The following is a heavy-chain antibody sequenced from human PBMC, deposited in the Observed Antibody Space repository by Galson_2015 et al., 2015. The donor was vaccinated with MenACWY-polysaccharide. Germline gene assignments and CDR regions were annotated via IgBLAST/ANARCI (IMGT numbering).Heavy chain of an antibody. CDR3: ARDLGNCRGGGHFYFFSGIAV. CDR2: TSPTGGTR. CDR1: GFTFGDSA. Sequence: SLRISCAASGFTFGDSAMSWVRQAPGKGLEWVSSTSPTGGTRYYADSVKGRFTIYRDKSKNMLFLQITSLRAEDTALYYCARDLGNCRGGGHFYFFSGIAVWGQGTTVTVSS. D-gene: IGHD2-15*01. J-gene: IGHJ6*02. V-gene: IGHV3-23*01.